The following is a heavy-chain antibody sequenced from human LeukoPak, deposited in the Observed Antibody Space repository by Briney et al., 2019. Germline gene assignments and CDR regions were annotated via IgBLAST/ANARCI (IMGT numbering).Heavy chain of an antibody. J-gene: IGHJ4*02. CDR2: ISPSGNYI. V-gene: IGHV3-21*01. CDR3: ARDLSSSTSCYSY. D-gene: IGHD2-2*01. CDR1: GFTFSSHS. Sequence: GGSLRLSCAASGFTFSSHSMNWVRQAPGKGLEWVLSISPSGNYIYYADSVEGRFTISRDNAKNSLYLQMNSLRAEDTAVYYCARDLSSSTSCYSYWGQGTLVTVSS.